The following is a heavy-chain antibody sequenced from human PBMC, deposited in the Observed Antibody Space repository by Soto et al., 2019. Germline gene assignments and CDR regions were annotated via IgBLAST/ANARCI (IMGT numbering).Heavy chain of an antibody. D-gene: IGHD1-7*01. CDR3: ARVAGTTYYYYGMDV. Sequence: QVQLVQSGAEVKKPGASVKVSCKASGYTFTSYGISWVRQAPGQGLEWMGWISAYNGNTDYAQKLQGRVTMTADTSTSTAYMERRSLRSDDTAVYYGARVAGTTYYYYGMDVWGQGTTVTVSS. J-gene: IGHJ6*02. V-gene: IGHV1-18*04. CDR1: GYTFTSYG. CDR2: ISAYNGNT.